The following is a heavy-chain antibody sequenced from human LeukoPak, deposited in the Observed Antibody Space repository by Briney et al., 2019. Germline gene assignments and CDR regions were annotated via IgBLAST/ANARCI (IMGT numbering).Heavy chain of an antibody. CDR2: IWYDGSNK. Sequence: GRSLRLSCAASGFTFSSYGMHWVRQAPGKGLEWVVVIWYDGSNKYYADSVKGRFTISRDNSKNTLYLQMNSLRAEDTAVYYCARDDYGDYPGQAFDIWGQGTMVTVSS. CDR3: ARDDYGDYPGQAFDI. CDR1: GFTFSSYG. V-gene: IGHV3-33*01. J-gene: IGHJ3*02. D-gene: IGHD4-17*01.